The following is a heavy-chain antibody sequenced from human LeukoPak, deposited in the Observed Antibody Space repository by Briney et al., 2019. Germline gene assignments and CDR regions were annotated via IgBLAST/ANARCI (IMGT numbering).Heavy chain of an antibody. CDR2: ISWNSGSI. D-gene: IGHD2-21*02. Sequence: PGRSLRLSCAASGFTFDDYAMHWVRQAPGKGLEWVSGISWNSGSIGYADSVKGRFTISRDNAKNSLYLQMNSLRAEDTALYYCAKDSRAYCGGDCYSGFDYWGQGTLVTVSS. CDR3: AKDSRAYCGGDCYSGFDY. CDR1: GFTFDDYA. J-gene: IGHJ4*02. V-gene: IGHV3-9*01.